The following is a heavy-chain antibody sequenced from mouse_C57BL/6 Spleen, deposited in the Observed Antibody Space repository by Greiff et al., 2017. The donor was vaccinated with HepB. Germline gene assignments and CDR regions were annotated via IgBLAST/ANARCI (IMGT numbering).Heavy chain of an antibody. J-gene: IGHJ3*01. V-gene: IGHV5-17*01. Sequence: DVHLVESGGGLVKPGGSLKLSCAASGFSFSDYGMHWVRQAPEKGLEWVAYISSGSSTIYYADTVKGRFTISRDNAKNTLFLQMTSLRSEDTAMYYCARNGSLAYWGQGTLVTVSA. D-gene: IGHD1-1*01. CDR1: GFSFSDYG. CDR3: ARNGSLAY. CDR2: ISSGSSTI.